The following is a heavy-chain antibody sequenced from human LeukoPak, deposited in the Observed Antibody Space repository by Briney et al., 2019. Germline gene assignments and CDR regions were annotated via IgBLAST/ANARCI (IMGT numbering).Heavy chain of an antibody. D-gene: IGHD6-13*01. CDR3: ASRVRMGQHLVRHPYGMDV. V-gene: IGHV4-61*02. CDR1: GASLSSGSHY. Sequence: SETLSLTCTVSGASLSSGSHYWRWIRQPAGRGLEWVGRIYTSGSTNYNPSLKSRVTLPVDTSKNQFSLKLSSVTAADTAVYYCASRVRMGQHLVRHPYGMDVWGQGTTVTVSS. J-gene: IGHJ6*02. CDR2: IYTSGST.